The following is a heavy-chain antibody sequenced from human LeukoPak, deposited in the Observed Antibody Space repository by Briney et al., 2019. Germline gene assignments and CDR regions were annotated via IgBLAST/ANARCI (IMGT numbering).Heavy chain of an antibody. V-gene: IGHV1-46*01. CDR3: WLPIRGSCLDY. J-gene: IGHJ4*02. D-gene: IGHD1-26*01. CDR2: MHPSGVSI. Sequence: ASVKVSCKASGYTFTNYYMHWVRQAPGQGLEWMGIMHPSGVSITYAQKFQGRVTLTSDTSTSTVYMELSSLRYEDTAFYYCWLPIRGSCLDYWGQGTLVTVSS. CDR1: GYTFTNYY.